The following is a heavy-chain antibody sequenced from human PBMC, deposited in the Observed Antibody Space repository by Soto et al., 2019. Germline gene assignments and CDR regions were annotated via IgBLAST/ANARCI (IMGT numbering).Heavy chain of an antibody. D-gene: IGHD6-13*01. J-gene: IGHJ5*02. CDR3: ARERPAGARLDP. Sequence: QVQLQESGPGLVKPSQTLSLTCTVSGGSISSGDYYWSWIRQPPGKGLEWIGYIYHSGSTYYNPSLKSRVTISVNTSKNQFSLKLSSVTDADTAVYYCARERPAGARLDPWGQGTLVPVSS. CDR2: IYHSGST. V-gene: IGHV4-30-4*01. CDR1: GGSISSGDYY.